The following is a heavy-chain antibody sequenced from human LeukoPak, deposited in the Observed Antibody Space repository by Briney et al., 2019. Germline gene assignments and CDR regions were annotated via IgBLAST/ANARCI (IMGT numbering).Heavy chain of an antibody. J-gene: IGHJ3*02. CDR1: GYTFTNYG. Sequence: ASVKVSCKASGYTFTNYGTSWVRQAPGQGLEWMGWISAKNGNTNYAQKFQDRVTMTTDTSTSTAYMELRSLRSDDTAVYYCASLKNSYDSSGYLVTDAFDIWGQGTMVTVSS. CDR2: ISAKNGNT. CDR3: ASLKNSYDSSGYLVTDAFDI. V-gene: IGHV1-18*01. D-gene: IGHD3-22*01.